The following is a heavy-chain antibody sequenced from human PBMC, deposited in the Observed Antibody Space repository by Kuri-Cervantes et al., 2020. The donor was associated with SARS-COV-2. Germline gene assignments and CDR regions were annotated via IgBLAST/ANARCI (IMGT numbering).Heavy chain of an antibody. D-gene: IGHD5-12*01. CDR3: AISGYYLPYYYYYYMDV. CDR2: VNPKTGGT. CDR1: GYTFSDYY. J-gene: IGHJ6*03. V-gene: IGHV1-2*02. Sequence: ASVKDSCKASGYTFSDYYIHCVRQAPGQGLECMGWVNPKTGGTKYAQKFQGSVTMTRDTSITTAYMEPSRLSSDDPAFYDCAISGYYLPYYYYYYMDVWGKGTTVTVSS.